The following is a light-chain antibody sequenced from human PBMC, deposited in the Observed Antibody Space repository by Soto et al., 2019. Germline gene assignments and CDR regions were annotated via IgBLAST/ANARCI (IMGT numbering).Light chain of an antibody. V-gene: IGLV1-47*01. J-gene: IGLJ1*01. CDR1: DSNIGRNV. Sequence: QSALTQPPSASGTPGQRVTIYCSGSDSNIGRNVVYWYQQLPGTAPKLLVYRSDQRPSGVPDRFSGSKSDTSASLAISGLRPEDEADYYCAAWDDSLSGHYVFGTGTKVTVL. CDR3: AAWDDSLSGHYV. CDR2: RSD.